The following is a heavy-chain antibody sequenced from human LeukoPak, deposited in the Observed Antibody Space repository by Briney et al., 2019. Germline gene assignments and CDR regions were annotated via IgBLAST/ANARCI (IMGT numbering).Heavy chain of an antibody. V-gene: IGHV3-53*01. D-gene: IGHD3-10*01. J-gene: IGHJ4*02. CDR1: GFTVSSNY. CDR2: IYSGGST. CDR3: AREPWSGGPFDY. Sequence: GGSLRLSCAASGFTVSSNYMSWVRQAPGKGLEWVPVIYSGGSTYYADSVKGRFTISRDNSKNTLYLQMNSLRAEDTAVYYCAREPWSGGPFDYWGQGTLVTVSS.